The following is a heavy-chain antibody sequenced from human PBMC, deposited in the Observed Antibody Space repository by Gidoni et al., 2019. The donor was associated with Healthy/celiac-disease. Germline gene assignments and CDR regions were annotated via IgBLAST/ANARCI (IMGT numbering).Heavy chain of an antibody. CDR2: IYTSGST. D-gene: IGHD6-19*01. Sequence: VQLRASSPGLVKPSETLSPTCTVYGASISSYNWSCIRQPAGKGLEWNGRIYTSGSTNYNPSLKSRVTMSVDTSKNQFSLKLSSVTAADTAVYYCARDPGSSGWYWFDPWGQGTLVTVSS. CDR3: ARDPGSSGWYWFDP. V-gene: IGHV4-4*07. CDR1: GASISSYN. J-gene: IGHJ5*02.